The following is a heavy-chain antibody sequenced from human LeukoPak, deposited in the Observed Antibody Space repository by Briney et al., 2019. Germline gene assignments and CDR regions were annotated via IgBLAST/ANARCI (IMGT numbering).Heavy chain of an antibody. J-gene: IGHJ4*02. CDR2: ISGSGGST. CDR1: GFTFSSYW. Sequence: GGSLRLSCAASGFTFSSYWMSWVRQAPGRGLEWVSEISGSGGSTYYADSVKGRFTISRDNSKNTLYLQMNSLRAEDTAVYYCAGSSSGEYYFDYWGQGTLVTVSS. CDR3: AGSSSGEYYFDY. D-gene: IGHD6-6*01. V-gene: IGHV3-23*01.